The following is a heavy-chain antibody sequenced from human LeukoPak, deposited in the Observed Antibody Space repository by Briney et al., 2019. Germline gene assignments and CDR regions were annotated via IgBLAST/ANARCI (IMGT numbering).Heavy chain of an antibody. CDR2: IYYTGGT. CDR1: GYSISSGYY. J-gene: IGHJ4*02. D-gene: IGHD1-26*01. CDR3: ARGSEGARVGIDY. V-gene: IGHV4-38-2*02. Sequence: PSETLSLTCSVSGYSISSGYYWGWIRQPPGRGLEWIGSIYYTGGTLYNPSLKSRVSMSVDTSTNQFSLKLTSVTAADTAVYYCARGSEGARVGIDYWGQGTLVTVSS.